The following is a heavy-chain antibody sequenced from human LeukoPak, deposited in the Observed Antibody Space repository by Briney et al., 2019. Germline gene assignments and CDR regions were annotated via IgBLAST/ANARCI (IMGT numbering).Heavy chain of an antibody. D-gene: IGHD2-2*01. CDR2: IYPGGSGT. Sequence: GASVKVSCKGSGYTFTSYGISWVRQAPGQGREGVGIIYPGGSGTRYSPSFQGGVTISLAKPISTAYLQWSSLKASDSGMYYCARPLQPGDWGQGTLVTVSS. CDR3: ARPLQPGD. V-gene: IGHV5-51*04. J-gene: IGHJ4*02. CDR1: GYTFTSYG.